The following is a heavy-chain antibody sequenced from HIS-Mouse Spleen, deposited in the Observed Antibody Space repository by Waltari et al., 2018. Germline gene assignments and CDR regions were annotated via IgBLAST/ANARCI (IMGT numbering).Heavy chain of an antibody. D-gene: IGHD1-26*01. CDR1: GFPFSRYG. V-gene: IGHV3-30*18. CDR2: ISYDGSNK. Sequence: VQLVETGGGVVQPGRSLRLSCAASGFPFSRYGRPGVRQAPGKGLEWVAVISYDGSNKYYADSVKGRFTISRDNSKNTLYLQMNSLRAEDTAVYYCAKDRGSPLYFDYWGQGTLVTVSS. CDR3: AKDRGSPLYFDY. J-gene: IGHJ4*02.